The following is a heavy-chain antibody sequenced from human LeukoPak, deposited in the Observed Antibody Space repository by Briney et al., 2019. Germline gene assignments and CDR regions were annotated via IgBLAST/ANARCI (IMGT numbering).Heavy chain of an antibody. V-gene: IGHV1-18*04. CDR2: IGAYNGNT. J-gene: IGHJ6*04. CDR3: ASSIVVVPAANAGPYGMDV. Sequence: ASVKVSCKASGYTFTSYGISWVRQAPGQGLEWMGWIGAYNGNTNYAQKLQGRVTMTTDTSTSTAYMELRSLRSDDTAVYYCASSIVVVPAANAGPYGMDVWGKGTTVTVSS. CDR1: GYTFTSYG. D-gene: IGHD2-2*01.